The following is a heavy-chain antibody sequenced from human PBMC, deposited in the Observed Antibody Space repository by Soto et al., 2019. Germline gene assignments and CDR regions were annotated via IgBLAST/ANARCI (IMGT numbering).Heavy chain of an antibody. D-gene: IGHD2-15*01. CDR3: ARVHCSGGSCYSDYYYGMDV. J-gene: IGHJ6*02. CDR1: GGSISSYY. Sequence: SETLSLTCTVSGGSISSYYWSWIRQPPGKGLEWIGYIYYSGSTNYNPSLKSRVTISVDTSKNQFSLKLSSVTAADTAVYYCARVHCSGGSCYSDYYYGMDVWGQGTTVTVS. CDR2: IYYSGST. V-gene: IGHV4-59*01.